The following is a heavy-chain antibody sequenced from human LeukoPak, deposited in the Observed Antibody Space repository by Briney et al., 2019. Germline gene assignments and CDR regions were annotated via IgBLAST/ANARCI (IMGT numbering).Heavy chain of an antibody. Sequence: GGSLRLSCAASGFTFSNAWMTWVRQAPGKGLEWVGRIKSQSDGGTPDYAAPVKGRFSISRHDSKNTLYLQMNSLKTEDTAVYYCTYSRVHAYCSSTSCNLIFDYWGQGTLVTVSS. J-gene: IGHJ4*02. CDR2: IKSQSDGGTP. CDR3: TYSRVHAYCSSTSCNLIFDY. V-gene: IGHV3-15*01. D-gene: IGHD2-2*01. CDR1: GFTFSNAW.